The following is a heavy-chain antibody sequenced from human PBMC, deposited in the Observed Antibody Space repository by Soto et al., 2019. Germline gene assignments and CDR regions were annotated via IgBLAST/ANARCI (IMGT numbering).Heavy chain of an antibody. Sequence: EVQVVESGGGLVQPGGSLRLSCAASGFTFTSYSMNWVRQAPGKGLEWVSYISSSSSTIYYAVSVKGRFSISRDNAKDSLYLQMNSLRDEDTAVYYCASSGKLGYYYGMDVWGQGTTDTVAS. V-gene: IGHV3-48*02. CDR3: ASSGKLGYYYGMDV. D-gene: IGHD3-10*01. J-gene: IGHJ6*02. CDR2: ISSSSSTI. CDR1: GFTFTSYS.